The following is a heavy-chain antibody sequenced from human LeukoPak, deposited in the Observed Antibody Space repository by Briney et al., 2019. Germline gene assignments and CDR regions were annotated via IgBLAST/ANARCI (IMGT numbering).Heavy chain of an antibody. CDR1: GFTFSDYY. D-gene: IGHD4-11*01. CDR3: ARDEGNLAYSDYGFDY. J-gene: IGHJ4*02. Sequence: GGSLRVSCAASGFTFSDYYMSWIRQAPGKGLEWVSYISSSCGAIYYADSVKGRFTISRDNAKNSLSLQMNSLRAEDTAVYYCARDEGNLAYSDYGFDYWGQGTLVTVSS. V-gene: IGHV3-11*01. CDR2: ISSSCGAI.